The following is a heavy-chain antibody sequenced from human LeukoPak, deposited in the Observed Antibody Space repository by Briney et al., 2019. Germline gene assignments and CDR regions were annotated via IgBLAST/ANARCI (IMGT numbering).Heavy chain of an antibody. CDR3: AKDPHYDSSGHVFDY. J-gene: IGHJ4*02. V-gene: IGHV3-23*01. D-gene: IGHD3-22*01. CDR1: GFTFSSYA. CDR2: ISGSGGST. Sequence: PGGFLRLSCAASGFTFSSYAMSWVRQAPGKGLEWVSAISGSGGSTYYADSVKGRFTISRDNSKNTLYLQMNSLRAEDTAVYYCAKDPHYDSSGHVFDYWGQGTLVTVSS.